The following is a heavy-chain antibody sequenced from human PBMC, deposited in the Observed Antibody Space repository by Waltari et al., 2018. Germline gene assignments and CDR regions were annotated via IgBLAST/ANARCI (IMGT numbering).Heavy chain of an antibody. V-gene: IGHV1-69*01. Sequence: QVQLVQSGAEVKKPGSSVKVSCQASGGTFSSYAISWVRQAPGQGLEWMGGIIPIFCTTNYAQKFQGRGTITAEESTSTAYMELSSLRSEDTAVYYCAATPPYYDFWSRNWFDPLGQGTLVTVSS. CDR3: AATPPYYDFWSRNWFDP. CDR2: IIPIFCTT. D-gene: IGHD3-3*01. J-gene: IGHJ5*02. CDR1: GGTFSSYA.